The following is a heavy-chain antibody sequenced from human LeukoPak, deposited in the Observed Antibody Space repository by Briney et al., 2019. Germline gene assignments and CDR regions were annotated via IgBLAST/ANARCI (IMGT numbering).Heavy chain of an antibody. D-gene: IGHD1-7*01. CDR3: ARHPEDNWNYLNRGAFDI. V-gene: IGHV5-51*01. J-gene: IGHJ3*02. Sequence: GESLKISCKGSGYSFTSYWIGWVRQMPGKGLEWMGIINPGDSDTIYSPSFQGQVTISADKSISTAYLQWSSLKASDTAMYYCARHPEDNWNYLNRGAFDIWGQGTMVTVSS. CDR1: GYSFTSYW. CDR2: INPGDSDT.